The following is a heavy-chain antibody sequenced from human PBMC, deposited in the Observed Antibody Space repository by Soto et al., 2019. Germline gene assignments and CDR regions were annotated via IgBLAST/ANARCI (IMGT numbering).Heavy chain of an antibody. J-gene: IGHJ6*02. CDR2: IYYSGST. CDR1: GGSISSGDYY. V-gene: IGHV4-30-4*01. CDR3: ARADSGYSLGGDYYGMDV. D-gene: IGHD5-12*01. Sequence: SETLSLTCTVSGGSISSGDYYWSWIRQPPGKGLEWIGYIYYSGSTYYNPSLKSRVTISVDTSKNQFSLKLSSVTAADTAVYYCARADSGYSLGGDYYGMDVWGQGTTVTASS.